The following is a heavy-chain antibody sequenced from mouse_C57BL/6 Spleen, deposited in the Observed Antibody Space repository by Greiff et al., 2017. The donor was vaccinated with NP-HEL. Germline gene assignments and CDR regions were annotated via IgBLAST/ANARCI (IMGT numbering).Heavy chain of an antibody. CDR1: GYSITSGYY. D-gene: IGHD1-1*01. V-gene: IGHV3-6*01. CDR2: ISYDGSN. J-gene: IGHJ2*01. Sequence: EVHLVESGPGLVKPSQSLSLTCSVTGYSITSGYYWNWIRQFPGNKLEWMGYISYDGSNNYNPSLKNRISITRDTSKNQFFLKLNSVTTEDTATYYCATLYYYGSSGYFDYWGQGTTLTVSS. CDR3: ATLYYYGSSGYFDY.